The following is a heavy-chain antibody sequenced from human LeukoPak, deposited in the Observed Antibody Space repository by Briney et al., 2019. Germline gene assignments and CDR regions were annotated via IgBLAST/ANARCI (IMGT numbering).Heavy chain of an antibody. CDR2: IYSGGST. CDR1: GFTVSSNY. CDR3: ARVAPRIFYFDY. Sequence: PGGSLRLSCAASGFTVSSNYMSWVRQAPGKGLEWVSVIYSGGSTYYADSVKGRFTISRDNAKNSLYLQMDSLRAEDTAVYYCARVAPRIFYFDYWGQGTLVTVSS. J-gene: IGHJ4*02. D-gene: IGHD3-3*02. V-gene: IGHV3-53*01.